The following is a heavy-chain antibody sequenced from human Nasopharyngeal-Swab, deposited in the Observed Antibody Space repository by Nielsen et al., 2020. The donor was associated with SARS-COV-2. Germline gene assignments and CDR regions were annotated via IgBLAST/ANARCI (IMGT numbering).Heavy chain of an antibody. CDR3: ARKFYYYYYYMDV. CDR2: INHSGST. J-gene: IGHJ6*03. CDR1: GGSFSGYY. Sequence: SETLSLTCAVYGGSFSGYYWSWIRRPPGKGLEWIGEINHSGSTNYNPSLKSRVTISVDTSKNQFSLKLSSVTAADTAVYYCARKFYYYYYYMDVWGKGTTVTVSS. V-gene: IGHV4-34*01.